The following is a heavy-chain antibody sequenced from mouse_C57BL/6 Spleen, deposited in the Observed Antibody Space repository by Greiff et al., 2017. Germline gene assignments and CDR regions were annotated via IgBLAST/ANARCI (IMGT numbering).Heavy chain of an antibody. V-gene: IGHV1-82*01. CDR3: ARESYDGYLN. D-gene: IGHD2-3*01. Sequence: QVQLQQSGPELVKPGASVKISCKASGYAFSSSWMNWVKQRPGKGLEWIGRIYPGDGDTNYNGKFKGKATLTADKSSSTAYMQISSLTSGDSAVYFCARESYDGYLNWGQGTTLTVSS. CDR1: GYAFSSSW. CDR2: IYPGDGDT. J-gene: IGHJ2*01.